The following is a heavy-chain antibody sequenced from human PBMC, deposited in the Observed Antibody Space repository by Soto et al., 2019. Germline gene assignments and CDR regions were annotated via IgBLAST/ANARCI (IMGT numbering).Heavy chain of an antibody. D-gene: IGHD6-6*01. CDR3: ARPMIAAPYVYYYYGMDV. CDR1: GFTFSSYA. CDR2: ISYDGSNK. V-gene: IGHV3-30-3*01. J-gene: IGHJ6*02. Sequence: GGSLRLSCAASGFTFSSYAMHWVRQAPGKGLEWVAVISYDGSNKYYADSVKGRFTISRDNSKNTLYLQMNSLRAEDTAVYYCARPMIAAPYVYYYYGMDVWGQGTTVTVSS.